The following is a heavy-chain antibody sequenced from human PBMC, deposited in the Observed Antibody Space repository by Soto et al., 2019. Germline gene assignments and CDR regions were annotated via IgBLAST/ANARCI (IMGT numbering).Heavy chain of an antibody. CDR2: VSPIFGTP. D-gene: IGHD1-26*01. Sequence: QVQLVQSGAEVKKPGSSVTVSCKASGGTFSSYTISWVRQAPGQGLEWMAGVSPIFGTPIYAQKFQDRVTITVDDATMTAYMEMKRLTSEDMAVYYCARVVVGSRLSLDYGGQGTLVTISS. J-gene: IGHJ4*02. CDR3: ARVVVGSRLSLDY. CDR1: GGTFSSYT. V-gene: IGHV1-69*01.